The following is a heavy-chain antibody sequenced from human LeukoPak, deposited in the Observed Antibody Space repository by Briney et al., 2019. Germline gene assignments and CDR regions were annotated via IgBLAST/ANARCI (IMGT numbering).Heavy chain of an antibody. Sequence: SQTLSLTCTVSGGSISSGSYYWGWIRQPPGKGLEWIGSIYYSGSTYYNPSLKSRVTISVDTSKNQFSLKLSSVTAADTAVYYCARDHGDYGDSYDYWGQGTLVTVSS. J-gene: IGHJ4*02. CDR3: ARDHGDYGDSYDY. CDR1: GGSISSGSYY. V-gene: IGHV4-39*07. CDR2: IYYSGST. D-gene: IGHD4-17*01.